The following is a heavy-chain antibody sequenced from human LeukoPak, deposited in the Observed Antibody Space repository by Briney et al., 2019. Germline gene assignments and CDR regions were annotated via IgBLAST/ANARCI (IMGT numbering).Heavy chain of an antibody. J-gene: IGHJ3*02. CDR1: GGSISSGSYY. Sequence: SETLSLTCTVSGGSISSGSYYWSWIRQPAGKGLEWIGRIYTSGSTNYNPSLKSRVTISVDTSKNQFSLKLSSVTAADTAVYYCASESSSWFDAFDIWGQGTMVTVSS. CDR2: IYTSGST. D-gene: IGHD6-13*01. V-gene: IGHV4-61*02. CDR3: ASESSSWFDAFDI.